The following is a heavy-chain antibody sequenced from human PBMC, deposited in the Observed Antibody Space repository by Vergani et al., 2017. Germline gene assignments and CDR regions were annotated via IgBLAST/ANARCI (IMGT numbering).Heavy chain of an antibody. D-gene: IGHD3-10*01. V-gene: IGHV1-18*01. CDR1: GYTFTSYG. J-gene: IGHJ6*02. CDR2: ISADNGNT. CDR3: ARDGXRVPRFGELSLPGGPYCYYGMDV. Sequence: QVHLVQSGAEVKKPGASVKVSCKASGYTFTSYGISWVRQAPGQGLEWMGWISADNGNTNYAQKLQGRVTMTTDTSTSTANMELRSLRSDDTAVYYCARDGXRVPRFGELSLPGGPYCYYGMDVWGQGTTVTVSS.